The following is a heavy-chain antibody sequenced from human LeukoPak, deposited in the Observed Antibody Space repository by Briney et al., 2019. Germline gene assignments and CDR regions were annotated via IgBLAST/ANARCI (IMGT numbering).Heavy chain of an antibody. CDR3: ARVSGLGSYYDSSGYPDY. J-gene: IGHJ4*02. D-gene: IGHD3-22*01. CDR2: INWDGGST. CDR1: GFTFDDYG. V-gene: IGHV3-20*04. Sequence: GGSLRLSCAASGFTFDDYGMSWVRQAPGKGLEWVSGINWDGGSTGYADSVKGRFTISRDNAKNSLYLQMNSLRAEDTALYYCARVSGLGSYYDSSGYPDYWGQGTLVTLSS.